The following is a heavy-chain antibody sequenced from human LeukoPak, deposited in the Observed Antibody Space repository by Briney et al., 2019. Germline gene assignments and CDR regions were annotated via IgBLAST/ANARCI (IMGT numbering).Heavy chain of an antibody. CDR2: INPKIGGT. J-gene: IGHJ4*02. Sequence: ASVKVSCKASGYSFTDYYIHWVRQAPGQGPEWMGWINPKIGGTHYAQKFQGRVTMTSDTYSATAHMDLRTLTTDDTAIYYCARDSSRRPQNYDILTGFYTDSWGQGTRVTVSS. CDR1: GYSFTDYY. CDR3: ARDSSRRPQNYDILTGFYTDS. D-gene: IGHD3-9*01. V-gene: IGHV1-2*02.